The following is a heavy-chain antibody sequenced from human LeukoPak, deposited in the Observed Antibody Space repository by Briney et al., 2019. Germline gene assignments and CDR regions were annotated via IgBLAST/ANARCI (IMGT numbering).Heavy chain of an antibody. J-gene: IGHJ6*02. CDR2: ILPIFDMA. D-gene: IGHD5-24*01. Sequence: SVKVSCKASGGTFSTYAITWVRQAPGQGLEWMGRILPIFDMANYAQKFQGRVTITADKSTRTAYMELSSLRSDDTAVYYCARDGGWLQTQNHYYYHGMDVWGQGTTVTVSS. CDR1: GGTFSTYA. CDR3: ARDGGWLQTQNHYYYHGMDV. V-gene: IGHV1-69*04.